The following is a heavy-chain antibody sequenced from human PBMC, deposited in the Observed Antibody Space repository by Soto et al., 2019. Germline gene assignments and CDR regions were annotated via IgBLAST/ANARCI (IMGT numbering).Heavy chain of an antibody. Sequence: QVQLVESGGGVVQPGRSLRLSCAASGFTFSSYAMHWVRQAPGKGLEWVAVITYDGRNKYYADSVKGRFTISRDNSKNTMYLQMHSLKAEDTTVYYCARDSVPYEAAAVIIAYWGQGTLVTVSS. CDR2: ITYDGRNK. D-gene: IGHD6-13*01. V-gene: IGHV3-30*04. CDR3: ARDSVPYEAAAVIIAY. J-gene: IGHJ4*02. CDR1: GFTFSSYA.